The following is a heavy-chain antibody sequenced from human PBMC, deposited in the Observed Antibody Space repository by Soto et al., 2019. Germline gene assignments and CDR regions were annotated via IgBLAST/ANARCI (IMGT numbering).Heavy chain of an antibody. D-gene: IGHD3-10*01. J-gene: IGHJ4*02. CDR2: FRAGGDDGTT. Sequence: GGSLRLSCVASGFTFSSYSMSWVRQAPGKGLEWVSGFRAGGDDGTTYYADSVKGRFTISRDNSKNTLFLQMNGLRAEDTAIYYCAKEVNSGSGSQYFDYFGQGTLVTVSS. CDR3: AKEVNSGSGSQYFDY. CDR1: GFTFSSYS. V-gene: IGHV3-23*01.